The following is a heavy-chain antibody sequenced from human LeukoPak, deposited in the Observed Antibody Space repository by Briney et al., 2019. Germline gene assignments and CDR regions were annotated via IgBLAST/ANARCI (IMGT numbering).Heavy chain of an antibody. CDR1: GGSFSGYY. D-gene: IGHD3-22*01. Sequence: SETLSLTCAVYGGSFSGYYWSWIRQPPGKGLEWIGEINHSGSTNYNPSLKSRVTISVDTSKNQFSLKLSSVTAADTAVYYCARSYYYDSSGEHDYWGQGTLVTVSS. CDR2: INHSGST. V-gene: IGHV4-34*01. CDR3: ARSYYYDSSGEHDY. J-gene: IGHJ4*02.